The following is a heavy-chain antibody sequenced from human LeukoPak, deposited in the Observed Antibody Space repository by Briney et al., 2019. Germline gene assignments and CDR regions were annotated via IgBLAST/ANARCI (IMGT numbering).Heavy chain of an antibody. D-gene: IGHD6-13*01. CDR3: AKDPGEYSSSWYAD. V-gene: IGHV3-23*01. CDR2: ISGSGGST. CDR1: GFTFDDYG. Sequence: GGSLRLSCAASGFTFDDYGMSWVRQAPGKGLEWVSAISGSGGSTYYADSVKGRFTISGDNSKNTLYLQMNSLRAEDTAVYYCAKDPGEYSSSWYADWGQGTLVTVSS. J-gene: IGHJ4*02.